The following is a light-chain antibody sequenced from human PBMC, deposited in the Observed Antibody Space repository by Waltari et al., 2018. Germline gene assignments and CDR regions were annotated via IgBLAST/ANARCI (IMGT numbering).Light chain of an antibody. J-gene: IGLJ1*01. Sequence: QSALTQPASVSGSPGQSITISCTGNSSDVGGYNYVSWYQQHPGKAPKLMIYDVNKRPSGVSNRFSGSKSGNTASLTISGLQAEDEADYYCNSFTSGGTYVFGTGTKVTVL. CDR1: SSDVGGYNY. CDR3: NSFTSGGTYV. V-gene: IGLV2-14*03. CDR2: DVN.